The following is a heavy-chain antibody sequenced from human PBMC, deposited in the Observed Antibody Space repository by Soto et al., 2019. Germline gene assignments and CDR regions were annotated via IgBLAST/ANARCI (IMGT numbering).Heavy chain of an antibody. CDR1: GGSISSVGYY. J-gene: IGHJ4*02. CDR2: IYYSGST. D-gene: IGHD3-22*01. CDR3: ARGYYDSSGYYYEYYFDY. Sequence: PSETLSLTCTVSGGSISSVGYYWSWIRQHPGKGLEWIGYIYYSGSTYYNPSLKSRVTISVDTSKNQFSLKLSSVTAADTAVYYCARGYYDSSGYYYEYYFDYWGQGTLVTVSS. V-gene: IGHV4-31*03.